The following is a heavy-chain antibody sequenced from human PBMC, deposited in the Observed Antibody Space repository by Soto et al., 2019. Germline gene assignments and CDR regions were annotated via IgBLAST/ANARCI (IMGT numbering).Heavy chain of an antibody. D-gene: IGHD3-16*02. V-gene: IGHV1-69*01. CDR1: GGTFSSYA. J-gene: IGHJ4*02. CDR3: ARQVNYDYVWGSYRAYFDY. Sequence: QVQLVQSGAEVKKPGSSVKVSCKASGGTFSSYAISWVRQAPGQGLEWMGGIIPIFGTANYAQKFQGRVTITEDESTSTAYMELSSLRSEDTAVYYCARQVNYDYVWGSYRAYFDYWGQGTLVTVSS. CDR2: IIPIFGTA.